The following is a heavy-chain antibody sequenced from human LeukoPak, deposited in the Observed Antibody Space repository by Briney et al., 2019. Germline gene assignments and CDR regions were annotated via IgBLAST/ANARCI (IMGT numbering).Heavy chain of an antibody. V-gene: IGHV3-23*01. J-gene: IGHJ3*02. D-gene: IGHD4-17*01. CDR3: AKDPNGDYVGASDM. CDR2: ITGSGAGT. Sequence: GSLRLSCAASGLTLSAYALVWVRQAPGKGLEWVSAITGSGAGTYYADSVKVRFTISRDNSNNMLYLQMNSLRAEDTALYYCAKDPNGDYVGASDMWGPGTMVVVSS. CDR1: GLTLSAYA.